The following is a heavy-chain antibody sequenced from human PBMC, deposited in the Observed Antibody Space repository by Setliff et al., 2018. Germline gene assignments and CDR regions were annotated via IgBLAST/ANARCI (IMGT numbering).Heavy chain of an antibody. CDR1: GFTFSSYS. CDR2: VSFDGRNK. V-gene: IGHV3-30*03. D-gene: IGHD1-26*01. Sequence: GGSLRLSCAASGFTFSSYSMNWVRQAPGKGLEWVAAVSFDGRNKYYEDSVKGRFTISRDDSKNTLYLQMNSLRAEDTAVYYCARSLVGATTGIDYWGQGTLVTVSS. CDR3: ARSLVGATTGIDY. J-gene: IGHJ4*02.